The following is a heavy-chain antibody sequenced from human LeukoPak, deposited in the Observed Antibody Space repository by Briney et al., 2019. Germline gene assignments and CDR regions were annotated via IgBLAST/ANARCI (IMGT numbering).Heavy chain of an antibody. Sequence: SETLSLTCTVSGGSISSYYWGWIRQPPGKGLEWIGSIYHSGSTYYNPSLKSRVTISVDTSKNQFSLKLSSVTAADTAVYYCARDTPIGIAAAGNDYWGQGTLVTVSS. D-gene: IGHD6-13*01. CDR1: GGSISSYY. V-gene: IGHV4-38-2*02. J-gene: IGHJ4*02. CDR3: ARDTPIGIAAAGNDY. CDR2: IYHSGST.